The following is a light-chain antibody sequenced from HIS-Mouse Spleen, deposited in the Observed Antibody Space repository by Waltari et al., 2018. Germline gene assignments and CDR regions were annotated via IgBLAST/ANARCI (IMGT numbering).Light chain of an antibody. Sequence: SYELTQPPSVSVSPGQTARITCSGYAFTKKYASLYPQKSGQAPVLVIYEDSKRPSGIPERFSGSSSGTMATLTISGAQVEDEADYYCYSTDSSGNHRVFGGGTKLTVL. V-gene: IGLV3-10*01. CDR3: YSTDSSGNHRV. J-gene: IGLJ2*01. CDR2: EDS. CDR1: AFTKKY.